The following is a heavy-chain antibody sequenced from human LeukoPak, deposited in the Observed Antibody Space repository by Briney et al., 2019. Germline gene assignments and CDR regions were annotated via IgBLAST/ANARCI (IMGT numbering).Heavy chain of an antibody. D-gene: IGHD2-2*01. CDR1: GGSFSGYY. V-gene: IGHV4-34*01. CDR2: INHSGST. CDR3: AGRVVPAARRYYFDY. J-gene: IGHJ4*02. Sequence: PSETLSLTCAVYGGSFSGYYWSWIRQPPGKGLEWIGEINHSGSTSYNPSLKSRVTISVDTSKNQFSLKLSSVTAADTAVYYCAGRVVPAARRYYFDYWGQGTLVTVSS.